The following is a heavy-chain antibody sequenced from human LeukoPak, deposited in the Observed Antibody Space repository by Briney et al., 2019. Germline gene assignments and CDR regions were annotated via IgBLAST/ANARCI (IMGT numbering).Heavy chain of an antibody. CDR1: GFTFYSYG. CDR2: ISHDGGNI. Sequence: GGSLRLSCVASGFTFYSYGMHWVRQAPGKGLEWVAVISHDGGNIHYGDSVKGRFTISRDNSKNTLYLQMNSLRAEDTAVYHCAKDPYRVIVATGNYLDPWGQGTLVTVSS. J-gene: IGHJ5*02. CDR3: AKDPYRVIVATGNYLDP. D-gene: IGHD3-22*01. V-gene: IGHV3-30*18.